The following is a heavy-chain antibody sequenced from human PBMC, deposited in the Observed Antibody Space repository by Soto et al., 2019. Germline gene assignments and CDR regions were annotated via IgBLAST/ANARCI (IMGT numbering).Heavy chain of an antibody. Sequence: KPSETLSLTCAVYGGSFSGYHRSWIRQPPGKGLEWIGEINHSGSTNYNPSLKSRVTISLDTSKNQFSLKLSSLTAADTAVYFCARGEIGWFGELIRFYYYNAMDVWGQGTTVTVSS. D-gene: IGHD3-10*01. CDR3: ARGEIGWFGELIRFYYYNAMDV. V-gene: IGHV4-34*01. CDR1: GGSFSGYH. J-gene: IGHJ6*02. CDR2: INHSGST.